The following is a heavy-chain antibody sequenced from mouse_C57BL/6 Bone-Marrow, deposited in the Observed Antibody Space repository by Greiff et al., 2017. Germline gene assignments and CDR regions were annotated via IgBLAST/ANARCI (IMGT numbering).Heavy chain of an antibody. V-gene: IGHV14-4*01. Sequence: EVQLQQSGAELVRPGASVKLSCTASGFNIKDDYMHWVKQRPDQGLEWIGWIDPENGDTEYASKFQGKATITADTSSNTAYLQLSSLTSEDTAVYYCTTDYDYDLAWFAYWGQGTLVTVSA. CDR3: TTDYDYDLAWFAY. D-gene: IGHD2-4*01. J-gene: IGHJ3*01. CDR2: IDPENGDT. CDR1: GFNIKDDY.